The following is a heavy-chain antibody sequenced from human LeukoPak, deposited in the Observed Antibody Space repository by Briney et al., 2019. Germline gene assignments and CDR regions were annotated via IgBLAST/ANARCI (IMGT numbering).Heavy chain of an antibody. V-gene: IGHV3-30*18. Sequence: GGSLRLSCAPSGVTFSSCGMHGVRQGPGKGREWGGVITYDGDATYFEDSLKGGFTISRDTSKSTLYLQMNSLGAEDTAVYYCVNEPGSGSYRAADYWGQGTLVTVSS. J-gene: IGHJ4*02. CDR3: VNEPGSGSYRAADY. CDR2: ITYDGDAT. CDR1: GVTFSSCG. D-gene: IGHD3-10*01.